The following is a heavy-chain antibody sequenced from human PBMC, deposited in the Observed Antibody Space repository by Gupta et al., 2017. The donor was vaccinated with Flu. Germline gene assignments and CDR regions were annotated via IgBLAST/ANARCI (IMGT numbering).Heavy chain of an antibody. D-gene: IGHD6-19*01. J-gene: IGHJ5*02. CDR2: INPNSGGT. Sequence: FTGYYMHWVRQAPGQGLEWMGWINPNSGGTNDAQKFQGRVTMTRYTSISTAYMELGRLRYEDTAVYYCARRPVAGHNWFDPGGQGTMVTVSS. V-gene: IGHV1-2*02. CDR1: FTGYY. CDR3: ARRPVAGHNWFDP.